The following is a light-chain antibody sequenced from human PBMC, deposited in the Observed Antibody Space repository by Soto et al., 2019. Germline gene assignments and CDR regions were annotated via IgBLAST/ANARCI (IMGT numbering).Light chain of an antibody. Sequence: QSALTQPASVSGSPGQSITISCTGTSSDVGGYNYVSWYQQHPGKAPKLMIYEVSNRPSGVSNRFSGSKSDNTAALTSSGLQDDDEADYYCSSYTSSSTPYAFGTGTKLTV. J-gene: IGLJ1*01. CDR1: SSDVGGYNY. V-gene: IGLV2-14*01. CDR2: EVS. CDR3: SSYTSSSTPYA.